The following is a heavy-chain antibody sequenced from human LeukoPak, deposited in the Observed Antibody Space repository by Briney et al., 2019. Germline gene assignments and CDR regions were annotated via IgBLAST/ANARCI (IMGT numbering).Heavy chain of an antibody. CDR2: ISYDGSNK. CDR1: GFTFSSYG. CDR3: AKSQQQLVAYYVDY. D-gene: IGHD6-13*01. Sequence: GGSLRLSCAASGFTFSSYGMHWVRQAPGKGLEWVAVISYDGSNKYYADSVKGRFTISRDNSKNTLYLQMNSLRAEDTAVYYCAKSQQQLVAYYVDYWGQGTLVTVSS. J-gene: IGHJ4*02. V-gene: IGHV3-30*18.